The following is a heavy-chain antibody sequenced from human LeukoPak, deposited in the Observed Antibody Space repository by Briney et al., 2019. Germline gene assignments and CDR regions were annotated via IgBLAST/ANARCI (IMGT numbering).Heavy chain of an antibody. V-gene: IGHV3-23*01. CDR1: GITLSNYG. CDR2: ISDSGGNT. J-gene: IGHJ4*02. CDR3: AASITMIVVVTPLGY. Sequence: GGSLRLSCAVSGITLSNYGMSWVRQAPGKGLEWVAGISDSGGNTKYADSVKGRFTISRDNPKNTLYLQMNSLRAEDTAVYYCAASITMIVVVTPLGYWGQGTLVTVSS. D-gene: IGHD3-22*01.